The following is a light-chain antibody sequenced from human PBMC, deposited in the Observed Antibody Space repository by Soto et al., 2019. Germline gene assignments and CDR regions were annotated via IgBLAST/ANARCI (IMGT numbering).Light chain of an antibody. CDR3: QQANSFPLT. J-gene: IGKJ4*01. V-gene: IGKV1-12*01. CDR2: AAS. Sequence: DIQMTQSPSSVSASVGDRVTITCRASQGVRNYLAWYQHKPGKAPKLLIYAASSLQSGVPSRFSGSGSGTDFTLTINSLQPEDFATYYCQQANSFPLTFGGGTKVDIK. CDR1: QGVRNY.